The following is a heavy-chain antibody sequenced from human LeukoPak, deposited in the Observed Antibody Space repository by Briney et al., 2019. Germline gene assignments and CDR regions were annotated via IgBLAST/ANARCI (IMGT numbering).Heavy chain of an antibody. CDR1: GGSISNYH. V-gene: IGHV4-4*07. Sequence: PSETLSLTCTVSGGSISNYHWSWIRQPAGKGLEWIGRMCSSGSTNQNPSLKSRLTTSVDTSKNQFSLRLSSVTAADTAVYYCARVKEGYDIWGQGTLVTVSS. D-gene: IGHD3-9*01. CDR3: ARVKEGYDI. J-gene: IGHJ4*02. CDR2: MCSSGST.